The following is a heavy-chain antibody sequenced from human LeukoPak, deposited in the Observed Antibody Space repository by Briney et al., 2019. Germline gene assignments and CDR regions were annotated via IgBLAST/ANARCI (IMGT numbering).Heavy chain of an antibody. V-gene: IGHV4-39*01. CDR2: IYYSGST. J-gene: IGHJ6*02. D-gene: IGHD6-6*01. CDR1: GGSISSSSYY. Sequence: SETLSLTCTVSGGSISSSSYYWGWIRQPPGKGLEWIGSIYYSGSTYYNPSLKSRVTISVDTSKNQFSLKLSSVTAADTAVYYCALAAPRPYYYGMDVWGQGTTVTVSS. CDR3: ALAAPRPYYYGMDV.